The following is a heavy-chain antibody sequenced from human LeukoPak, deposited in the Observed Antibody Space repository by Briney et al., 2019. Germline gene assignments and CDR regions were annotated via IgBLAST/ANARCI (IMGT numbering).Heavy chain of an antibody. Sequence: SGGSLRLSCAASGFTFSSNAMSWVRQAPGKGLEWVSAVSVSADSTYYADSVKGRFTISRDNSRNMVYLQMNSLRGEDTAVYYCAKASPYYDILTGYYYYFDYWGQGTLVTVSS. CDR2: VSVSADST. CDR3: AKASPYYDILTGYYYYFDY. D-gene: IGHD3-9*01. CDR1: GFTFSSNA. V-gene: IGHV3-23*01. J-gene: IGHJ4*02.